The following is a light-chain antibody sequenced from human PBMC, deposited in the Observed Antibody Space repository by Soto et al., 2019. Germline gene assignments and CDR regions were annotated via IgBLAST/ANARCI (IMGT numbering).Light chain of an antibody. CDR3: QQYNSYSRT. CDR2: KAS. Sequence: DIQMTQSPSTLSASVGDRVTITCRASQSITSWLAWYQQKPGKAPKLLIDKASSLESGVPSRFSGSGSRTEFTLTISSLQPDDFATYYCQQYNSYSRTFGQGTKVEIK. CDR1: QSITSW. V-gene: IGKV1-5*03. J-gene: IGKJ1*01.